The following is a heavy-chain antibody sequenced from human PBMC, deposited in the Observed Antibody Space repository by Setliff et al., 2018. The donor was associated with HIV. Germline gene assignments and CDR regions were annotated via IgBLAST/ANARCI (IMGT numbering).Heavy chain of an antibody. CDR3: ARDRGGSSYFDY. V-gene: IGHV3-7*01. J-gene: IGHJ4*02. D-gene: IGHD1-26*01. CDR2: IKHDGSEK. CDR1: GFTFSSFW. Sequence: SLRLSCAASGFTFSSFWMSWVRQAPGKGLEWVANIKHDGSEKYYVDSVKGRFTISRDNAQNSLYLQMNSLRAEDTAVYYCARDRGGSSYFDYWGQGTLVT.